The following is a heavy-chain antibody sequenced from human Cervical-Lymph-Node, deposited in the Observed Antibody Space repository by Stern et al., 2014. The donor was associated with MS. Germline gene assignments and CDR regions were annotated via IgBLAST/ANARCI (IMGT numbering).Heavy chain of an antibody. CDR3: AKDPEWHSSSPDNYGMDV. CDR2: ISYDGSNK. J-gene: IGHJ6*02. V-gene: IGHV3-30*18. D-gene: IGHD6-6*01. CDR1: GFTFRSYG. Sequence: VQLVESGGGVVQPGRSLRLSCAASGFTFRSYGMHWVRQAPGKGLEWVAVISYDGSNKYYADSVKGRFTISRDNSKNTLYLQMNSLRAEDTAVYFCAKDPEWHSSSPDNYGMDVWGQGTTVTVSS.